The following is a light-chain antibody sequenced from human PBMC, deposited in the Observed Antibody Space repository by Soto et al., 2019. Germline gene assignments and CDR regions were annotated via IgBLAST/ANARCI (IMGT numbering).Light chain of an antibody. Sequence: EIVLTQSPGTLSLFPGERATLSCRASQSLITRYLAWYQQKPGQAPRLLIYGASSRATGIPDRFSGSGSGIDFTLAFSRLEPEDFAVYSCQQHGTSPTFGQGTRLEIK. CDR3: QQHGTSPT. J-gene: IGKJ5*01. V-gene: IGKV3-20*01. CDR1: QSLITRY. CDR2: GAS.